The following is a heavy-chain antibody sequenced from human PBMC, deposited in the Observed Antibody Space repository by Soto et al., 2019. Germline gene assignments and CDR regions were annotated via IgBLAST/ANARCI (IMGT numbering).Heavy chain of an antibody. CDR3: ANDRGTGDGMDV. V-gene: IGHV3-23*01. CDR2: ISGSGGST. CDR1: GFTFGSYS. Sequence: GGSLRLSCAASGFTFGSYSMNWVRQAPGKGLEWVSAISGSGGSTYYADSVKGRFTISRDNSKNTLYLQMNSLRAEDTAVYYCANDRGTGDGMDVWGQGTTVTVSS. J-gene: IGHJ6*02.